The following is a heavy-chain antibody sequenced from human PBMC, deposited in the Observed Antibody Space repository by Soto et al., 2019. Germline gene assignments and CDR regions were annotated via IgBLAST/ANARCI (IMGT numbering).Heavy chain of an antibody. J-gene: IGHJ6*02. Sequence: ASVKVSCKASGYTFTDYYMHWVRQAPGQGLEWMGWINPNRGGTNYAQKFQGRVTMTRDTSISTAYMELNKLRSDDTAVYYCAREVPAASYGMDVWGQGTTVTV. D-gene: IGHD2-2*01. CDR2: INPNRGGT. CDR3: AREVPAASYGMDV. CDR1: GYTFTDYY. V-gene: IGHV1-2*02.